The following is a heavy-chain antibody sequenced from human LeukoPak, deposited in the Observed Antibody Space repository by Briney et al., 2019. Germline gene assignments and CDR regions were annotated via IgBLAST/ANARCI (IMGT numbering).Heavy chain of an antibody. CDR3: ARDRPRLATMGAPDY. D-gene: IGHD5-12*01. CDR1: GYTFTGYY. J-gene: IGHJ4*02. CDR2: INPNSGGT. Sequence: ASVKVSCKASGYTFTGYYMHWVRQAPGQGLEWMGWINPNSGGTNYAQKFQGRVTMTRDTSISTAYMELSRLRSDDTAVYYCARDRPRLATMGAPDYWGQGTLVTVSS. V-gene: IGHV1-2*02.